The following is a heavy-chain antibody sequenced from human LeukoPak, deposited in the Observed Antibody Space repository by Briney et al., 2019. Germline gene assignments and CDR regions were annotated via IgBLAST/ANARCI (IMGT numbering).Heavy chain of an antibody. CDR1: GLTFSSHS. Sequence: GGSLRLSCTASGLTFSSHSINWVRQAPGKGLEWLSYISSSSSTIYYTDSVKGRFTISRDNAKNSLYLQMNSLRAEDTAVYYCARDRGYYFDYWGQGTLVTVSS. CDR2: ISSSSSTI. V-gene: IGHV3-48*01. CDR3: ARDRGYYFDY. J-gene: IGHJ4*02. D-gene: IGHD3-10*01.